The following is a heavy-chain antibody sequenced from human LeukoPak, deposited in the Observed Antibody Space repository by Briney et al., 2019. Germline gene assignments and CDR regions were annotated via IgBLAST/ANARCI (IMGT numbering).Heavy chain of an antibody. CDR2: INHSGST. Sequence: PSETLSLTCAVYGGSFSGYYWSWIRQPPGKGLEWIGEINHSGSTNYNPSLKSRVTISVDTSKNQFSLKLSSVTAADTAVYYCARLIDNYYMDVWGKGTTVTVS. CDR1: GGSFSGYY. V-gene: IGHV4-34*01. J-gene: IGHJ6*03. CDR3: ARLIDNYYMDV. D-gene: IGHD3-16*01.